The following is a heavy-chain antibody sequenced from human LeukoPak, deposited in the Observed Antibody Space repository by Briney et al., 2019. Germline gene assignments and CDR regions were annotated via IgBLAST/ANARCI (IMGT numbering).Heavy chain of an antibody. Sequence: PGGSLRLSCAAPGFTFSSYAMSWVRQAPGKGLEWVSAISGSGGSTYYADSVKGRFTISRGNSKNTLYLQMNSLRAEDTAVYYCAKDSVPRITMIVVVITTGFDYWGQGTLVTVSS. CDR1: GFTFSSYA. CDR2: ISGSGGST. D-gene: IGHD3-22*01. CDR3: AKDSVPRITMIVVVITTGFDY. J-gene: IGHJ4*02. V-gene: IGHV3-23*01.